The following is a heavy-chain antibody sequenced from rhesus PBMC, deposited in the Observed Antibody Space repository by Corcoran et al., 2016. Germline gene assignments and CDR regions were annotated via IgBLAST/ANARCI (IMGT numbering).Heavy chain of an antibody. D-gene: IGHD2-39*02. J-gene: IGHJ5-1*01. Sequence: QVQLQESGPGLVKPSETLSLTCAVSGGSISDSYYCNWIRQPPGEGLGWIGNIVGSTASTSYNPFIKSRVTISKDTSKNQFSLKLSSVTATDTAVYYCASIVVVVFALNRFDVWGPGVLVTVSS. CDR2: IVGSTAST. CDR3: ASIVVVVFALNRFDV. V-gene: IGHV4S9*01. CDR1: GGSISDSYY.